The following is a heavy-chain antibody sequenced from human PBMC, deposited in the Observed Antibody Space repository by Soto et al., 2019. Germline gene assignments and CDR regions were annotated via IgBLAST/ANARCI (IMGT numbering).Heavy chain of an antibody. CDR3: AASSGWYTLVRY. CDR1: GFTFSSYA. J-gene: IGHJ4*02. Sequence: GGSLRLSCAASGFTFSSYAMSWVRQAPGKGLEWVSAISGSGGSTYYADSVKGRFTISRDNSKNTLYLQMNSLRAEDTAVYYCAASSGWYTLVRYWGQGTLVTVSS. D-gene: IGHD6-19*01. CDR2: ISGSGGST. V-gene: IGHV3-23*01.